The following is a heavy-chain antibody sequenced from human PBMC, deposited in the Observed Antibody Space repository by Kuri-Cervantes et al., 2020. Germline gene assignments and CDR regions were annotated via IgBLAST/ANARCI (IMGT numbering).Heavy chain of an antibody. Sequence: SGPTLVKPTQTLTLTCTFSGFSLSTSGVGVGWIRQPPGKALEWLALIYWDDDKRYSPSLKSRLTITKDTSKNQVVLTMINMDPVDTATYYCAHRPVTTVTNNWFDPWGQGTLVTVSS. CDR3: AHRPVTTVTNNWFDP. V-gene: IGHV2-5*02. D-gene: IGHD4-17*01. CDR2: IYWDDDK. CDR1: GFSLSTSGVG. J-gene: IGHJ5*02.